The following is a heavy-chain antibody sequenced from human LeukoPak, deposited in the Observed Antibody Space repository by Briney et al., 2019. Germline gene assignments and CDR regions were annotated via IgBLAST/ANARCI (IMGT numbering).Heavy chain of an antibody. CDR2: INHSGST. CDR1: GGSFSGYY. V-gene: IGHV4-34*01. D-gene: IGHD6-13*01. Sequence: SETLSLTCAVYGGSFSGYYWSWIRQPPGKGLEWIGEINHSGSTNYNPSLKSRVTISVDTSKNQFFLKLSSVTAADTAVYYCARQYSSSWYHYMDVWGKGTTVTISS. J-gene: IGHJ6*03. CDR3: ARQYSSSWYHYMDV.